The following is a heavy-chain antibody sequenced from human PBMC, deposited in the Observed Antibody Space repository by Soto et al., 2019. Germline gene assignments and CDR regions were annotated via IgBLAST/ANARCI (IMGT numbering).Heavy chain of an antibody. Sequence: QVQLVESGPGLVKPSQTLSLTCTVSGGSISSGGYYWSWIRQHPGKGMEWIGYIYYSGSTYYNPSLKSRVTISVDTSKNQFSLKLSSVTAADTAVYYCAREEQLEPYNWFDPWGQGTLVTVSS. CDR1: GGSISSGGYY. CDR3: AREEQLEPYNWFDP. V-gene: IGHV4-31*03. D-gene: IGHD6-13*01. CDR2: IYYSGST. J-gene: IGHJ5*02.